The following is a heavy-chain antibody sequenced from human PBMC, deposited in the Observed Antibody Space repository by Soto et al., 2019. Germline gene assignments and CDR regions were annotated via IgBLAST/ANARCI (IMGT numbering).Heavy chain of an antibody. J-gene: IGHJ4*02. V-gene: IGHV4-31*03. CDR1: GGSISSGGYY. D-gene: IGHD3-16*01. CDR2: IYYSGST. CDR3: ARGGVRFKEAIDY. Sequence: QVQLQESGPGLVKPSQTLSLTRTVSGGSISSGGYYWSWIRQHPGKGLEWIGYIYYSGSTYYNPSLKSRVTISVDTSKNQFSLKLSSVTAADTAVYYCARGGVRFKEAIDYWGQGTLVTVSS.